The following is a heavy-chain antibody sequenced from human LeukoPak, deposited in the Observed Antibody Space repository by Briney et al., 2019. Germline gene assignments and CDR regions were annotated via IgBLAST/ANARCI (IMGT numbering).Heavy chain of an antibody. CDR1: GGSISSGGYS. J-gene: IGHJ4*02. D-gene: IGHD4-17*01. V-gene: IGHV4-30-2*01. Sequence: PSETLSLTCAVSGGSISSGGYSWSWIRQPPGKGLEWIGYIYHSGSTYYNPSLKSRVTISVDRSKNQFSLKLSSVTAADTAVYYCARGSYGDSYYLDYWGQGALVTVSS. CDR2: IYHSGST. CDR3: ARGSYGDSYYLDY.